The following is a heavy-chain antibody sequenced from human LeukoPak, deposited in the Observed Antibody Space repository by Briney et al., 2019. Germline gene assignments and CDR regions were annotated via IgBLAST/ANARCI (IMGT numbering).Heavy chain of an antibody. V-gene: IGHV4-39*07. Sequence: SETLSLTCTVSGGSISSSSYYWGWIRQPPGKGLEWIGYIYYSGSTYYNPSLKSRVTISVDTSKNQFSLKLSSVTAADTAVYYCARADRLPALRGLMGVDSSARQDAFDIWGQGTMVTVSS. D-gene: IGHD3-10*01. CDR2: IYYSGST. J-gene: IGHJ3*02. CDR3: ARADRLPALRGLMGVDSSARQDAFDI. CDR1: GGSISSSSYY.